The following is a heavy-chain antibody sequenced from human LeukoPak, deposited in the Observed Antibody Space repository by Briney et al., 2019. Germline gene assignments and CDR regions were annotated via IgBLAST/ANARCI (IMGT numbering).Heavy chain of an antibody. V-gene: IGHV3-21*01. CDR2: ISSSSSYI. D-gene: IGHD3-9*01. CDR3: AREASRYFDY. Sequence: GGSLRLSCAASGFTFSSYSMNWVRQAAGKGLEWVSSISSSSSYIYYADSVKGRFTISRDNAKNSLYLQMNSLRAEDTAVYYCAREASRYFDYWGQGTLVTVSS. CDR1: GFTFSSYS. J-gene: IGHJ4*02.